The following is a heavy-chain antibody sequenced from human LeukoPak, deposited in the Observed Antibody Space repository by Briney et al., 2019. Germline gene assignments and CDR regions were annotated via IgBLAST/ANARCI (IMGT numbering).Heavy chain of an antibody. CDR1: GGSISSCS. CDR2: IHTSGST. V-gene: IGHV4-4*07. Sequence: SETLSLTCIVSGGSISSCSWNWIRQPAGKGLEWIGRIHTSGSTNYNPSLKSRVTMSVDTSKNQSSLKLSSVTAADTAVYYCARDASCYYDGSGYYLGYWGQGTLVTVSS. CDR3: ARDASCYYDGSGYYLGY. J-gene: IGHJ4*02. D-gene: IGHD3-22*01.